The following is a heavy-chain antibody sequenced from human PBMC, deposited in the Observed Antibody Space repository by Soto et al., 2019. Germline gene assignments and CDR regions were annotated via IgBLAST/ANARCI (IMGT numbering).Heavy chain of an antibody. CDR3: AREAGYCSTTSCYRRAFDT. D-gene: IGHD2-2*01. J-gene: IGHJ3*02. V-gene: IGHV3-74*01. Sequence: EVQLVESGGDLVQPGGSLRLSCAASGFIFTGHWMHWVRQVPGKGLVWVARINTEGDSTNYADSVKGRFTISRDSATNTVYLQMTGLGVDDTSVYFCAREAGYCSTTSCYRRAFDTWGQGTMVTVSS. CDR2: INTEGDST. CDR1: GFIFTGHW.